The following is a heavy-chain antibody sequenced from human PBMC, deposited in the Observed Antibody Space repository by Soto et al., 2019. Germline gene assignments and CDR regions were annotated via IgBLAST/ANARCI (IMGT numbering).Heavy chain of an antibody. CDR3: TREPRYYEILTGSWAYNWFDP. Sequence: GGSLRLSCTASGFTFGDYAMSWFRQAPGKGLEWVGFIRSKAYGGTTEYAASVKGRFTISRDDSKSIAYLQMNSLKTEDTAVYYCTREPRYYEILTGSWAYNWFDPWGQGTLVTVSS. CDR1: GFTFGDYA. CDR2: IRSKAYGGTT. D-gene: IGHD3-9*01. J-gene: IGHJ5*02. V-gene: IGHV3-49*03.